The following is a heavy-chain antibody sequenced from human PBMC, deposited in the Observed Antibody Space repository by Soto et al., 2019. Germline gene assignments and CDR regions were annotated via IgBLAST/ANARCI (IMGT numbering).Heavy chain of an antibody. CDR3: ARYCSSTSCYPFDP. J-gene: IGHJ5*02. Sequence: QVQLQESGPGLVKPSGTLSLTCAVSGGSISSSNWWSWVRQPPGKGLEWIGEIYHSGSTNYNPSLTSRVTISVDESKNQFSLKRSSVTAADTAVYYCARYCSSTSCYPFDPWGQGTLVTVSS. V-gene: IGHV4-4*02. CDR1: GGSISSSNW. CDR2: IYHSGST. D-gene: IGHD2-2*01.